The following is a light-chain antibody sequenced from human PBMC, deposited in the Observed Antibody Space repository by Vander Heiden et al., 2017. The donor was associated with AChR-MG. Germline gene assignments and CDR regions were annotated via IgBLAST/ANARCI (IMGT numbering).Light chain of an antibody. J-gene: IGKJ4*01. V-gene: IGKV1-12*01. Sequence: DIQMTQSPSFVSAPVGDRVTITCRASQGISSWLAWYQQEPGKAPKLLIYAATNLYNGVPSRFSGSGSGTEFTLTISSLQPEDFATYFCQQASNPILTFGGGTKVEIK. CDR1: QGISSW. CDR2: AAT. CDR3: QQASNPILT.